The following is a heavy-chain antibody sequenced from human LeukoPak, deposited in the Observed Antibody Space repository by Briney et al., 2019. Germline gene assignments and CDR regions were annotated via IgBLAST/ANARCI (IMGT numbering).Heavy chain of an antibody. CDR2: ISNVGTNE. V-gene: IGHV3-30-3*01. CDR3: ARDLSISSTSCPSH. D-gene: IGHD2-2*01. J-gene: IGHJ4*02. CDR1: GFTFRNYA. Sequence: GGSLRLSCEVSGFTFRNYAMHWVRQAPGKGLEWVAVISNVGTNEYYGDSVTGRFTISRDNSKNTLDLQMNSLRSDDTAVYHCARDLSISSTSCPSHWGQGTLVTVSS.